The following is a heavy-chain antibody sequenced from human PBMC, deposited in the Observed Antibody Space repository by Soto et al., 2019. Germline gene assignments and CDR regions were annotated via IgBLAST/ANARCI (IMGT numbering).Heavy chain of an antibody. CDR1: GFTFSSYS. Sequence: PGGSLRLSCAASGFTFSSYSMNWVRQAPGKGLEWVSYISSSSSTIYYADSVKGRFTISRDNAKNSLYLQMNSLRDEDTAVYYCARLNKFHGVAAALDAFDIWGQGTMVPVSS. D-gene: IGHD6-13*01. CDR2: ISSSSSTI. CDR3: ARLNKFHGVAAALDAFDI. J-gene: IGHJ3*02. V-gene: IGHV3-48*02.